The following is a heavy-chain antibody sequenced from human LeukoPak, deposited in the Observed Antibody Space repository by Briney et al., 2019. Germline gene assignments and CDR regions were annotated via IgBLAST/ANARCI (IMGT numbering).Heavy chain of an antibody. Sequence: GGSLRLSCAASGFTVSSNYMSWVRQAPGKGLEWVSVIYSGGSTYYADSVKGRFTISRDNSKNTLYLQMNSLRAEDTAVYYCARGGETDFWSGFYYYYMDVWGKGTTVTVSS. V-gene: IGHV3-53*01. D-gene: IGHD3-3*01. CDR1: GFTVSSNY. CDR2: IYSGGST. CDR3: ARGGETDFWSGFYYYYMDV. J-gene: IGHJ6*03.